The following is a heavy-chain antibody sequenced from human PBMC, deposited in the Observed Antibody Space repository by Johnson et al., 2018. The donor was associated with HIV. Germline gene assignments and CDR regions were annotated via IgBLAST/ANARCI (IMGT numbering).Heavy chain of an antibody. V-gene: IGHV3-30*02. J-gene: IGHJ3*02. Sequence: QVQLVESGGGVVQPGGSLRLSCAASGFTFSSYAMHWVRQAPGKGLEWVAFIRYDGSNKYYAKTVKGRFPTASDNSKNTLYLQMNSLRPEDTAMYYCAKDVLRLGVVSDFDIWGQGTMVTVSS. CDR2: IRYDGSNK. D-gene: IGHD3-3*01. CDR3: AKDVLRLGVVSDFDI. CDR1: GFTFSSYA.